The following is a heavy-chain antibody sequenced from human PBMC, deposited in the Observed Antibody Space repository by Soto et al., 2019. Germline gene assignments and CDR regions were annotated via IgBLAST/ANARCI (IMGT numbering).Heavy chain of an antibody. CDR3: ARDGLMGVTNLAAD. CDR2: ISDDGSHT. D-gene: IGHD2-21*02. CDR1: GFTFSTYG. V-gene: IGHV3-30*03. J-gene: IGHJ4*02. Sequence: QVQLVESGGGVVQPGRSLSLSCAASGFTFSTYGMHWVRQAPGKGLEWVAVISDDGSHTYYADSVKGRFTVSRDNSKNTLYLLMNSLRAEDTAVYYCARDGLMGVTNLAADWGQGTLVTVSS.